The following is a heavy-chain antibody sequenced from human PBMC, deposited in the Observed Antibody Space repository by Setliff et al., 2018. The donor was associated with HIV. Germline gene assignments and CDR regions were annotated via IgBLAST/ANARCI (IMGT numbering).Heavy chain of an antibody. V-gene: IGHV1-8*02. J-gene: IGHJ3*02. Sequence: ASVKVSCKASGYTFTSYDINWVRRATGQGLEWMGWMNPNSGNRGYAQKFQGRVTMTRITSISTAYTELSSLRSEDTAVYYCVVPAAVGAPDAFDIWGQGTKVTVSS. CDR3: VVPAAVGAPDAFDI. D-gene: IGHD2-15*01. CDR2: MNPNSGNR. CDR1: GYTFTSYD.